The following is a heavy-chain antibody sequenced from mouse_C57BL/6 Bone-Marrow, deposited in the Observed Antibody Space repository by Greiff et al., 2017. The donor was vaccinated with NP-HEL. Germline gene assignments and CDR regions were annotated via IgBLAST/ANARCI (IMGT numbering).Heavy chain of an antibody. CDR2: IDPETGGN. D-gene: IGHD1-1*01. CDR1: GYTFTDYE. J-gene: IGHJ4*01. Sequence: QVQLQQSGAELVRPGASVTLSCKASGYTFTDYEMHWVKQTPVHGLEWIGAIDPETGGNAYNPKFKGKAILTADKSSSTADMELRSLTSEDSAVYYCTRNYYGSLHYYAMDYWGQGTSVTVSS. CDR3: TRNYYGSLHYYAMDY. V-gene: IGHV1-15*01.